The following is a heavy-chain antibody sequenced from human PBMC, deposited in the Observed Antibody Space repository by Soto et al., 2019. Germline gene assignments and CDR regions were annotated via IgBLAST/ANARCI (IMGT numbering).Heavy chain of an antibody. V-gene: IGHV3-23*01. J-gene: IGHJ4*02. Sequence: EVQLLESGGGLVQPGGSLRLSCAASGFTFSNYAMSWVRQTPGKGLEWVSTISGGGGNTYYPDSVKGRFTISRDNSKDTAYLQMNSLRAEDTAIYYCAKERLGRGADYWGQGALVTVTS. CDR3: AKERLGRGADY. CDR2: ISGGGGNT. CDR1: GFTFSNYA.